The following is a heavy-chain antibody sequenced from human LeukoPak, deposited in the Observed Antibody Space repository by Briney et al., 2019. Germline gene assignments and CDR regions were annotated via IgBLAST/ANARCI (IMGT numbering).Heavy chain of an antibody. J-gene: IGHJ3*02. Sequence: ATVKVSCKASGYTFTSYGISWVRQAPGQGLEWMGWISAYNGNTIYAQKFQGRVTMTEDTSTDTAYMELSSLRSEDTAVYYCATVKVCSSTSCYGAFDIWGQGTMVTVSS. CDR2: ISAYNGNT. CDR3: ATVKVCSSTSCYGAFDI. V-gene: IGHV1-18*01. D-gene: IGHD2-2*01. CDR1: GYTFTSYG.